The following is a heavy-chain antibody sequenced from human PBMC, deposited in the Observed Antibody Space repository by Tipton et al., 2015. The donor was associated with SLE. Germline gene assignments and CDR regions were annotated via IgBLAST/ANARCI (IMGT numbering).Heavy chain of an antibody. D-gene: IGHD3-10*01. J-gene: IGHJ5*01. CDR2: VNHSGSS. Sequence: TLSLTCAVYGGSFSGYYWSWIRQPPGKGLEWIGEVNHSGSSNYNPSLKSRVTISLDTSKNQFSLKLSSVTAADTAVYFCAREGRRQGVTPGYFDSWGQGILVTVSS. V-gene: IGHV4-34*01. CDR1: GGSFSGYY. CDR3: AREGRRQGVTPGYFDS.